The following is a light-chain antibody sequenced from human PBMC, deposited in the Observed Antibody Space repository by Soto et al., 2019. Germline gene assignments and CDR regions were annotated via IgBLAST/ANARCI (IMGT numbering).Light chain of an antibody. CDR1: QTVTRSY. CDR2: GAS. CDR3: QQYGSSPWT. Sequence: EIVLTQSPGTMSLSPGERVTLSCRASQTVTRSYLAWYQQKPGQAPRLLIYGASIRATGIPDRFSGSGSGTDFTLTISRLEPEDFAVYYCQQYGSSPWTFGQGTKVAI. V-gene: IGKV3-20*01. J-gene: IGKJ1*01.